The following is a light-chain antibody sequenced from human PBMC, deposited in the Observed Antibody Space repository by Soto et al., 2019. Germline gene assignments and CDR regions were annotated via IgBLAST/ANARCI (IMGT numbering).Light chain of an antibody. CDR2: STN. J-gene: IGLJ3*02. V-gene: IGLV7-43*01. CDR1: TGAVSGGFY. CDR3: LLYFGGAQLGV. Sequence: QTVVTQEPSLTVSPGGTVTLTCASSTGAVSGGFYPSWFQQKPVQTPRALIYSTNKRHSWTPARFSGSLLGGKAALTLSGVKPEDEADYYCLLYFGGAQLGVFGGGTKLTVL.